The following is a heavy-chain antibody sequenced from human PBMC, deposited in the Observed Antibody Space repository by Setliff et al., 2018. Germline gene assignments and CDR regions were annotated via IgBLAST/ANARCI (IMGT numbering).Heavy chain of an antibody. Sequence: GGSLSLSCVVSGFTFSSYAMSWVRQAPGKGLEWVSTITGSAARTYYADSVKGRFTISRDNAKNSLYLQMNSLRAEDTAVYYCARDSVLRYFDWLLYTPDAFDIWGQGTMVTVSS. J-gene: IGHJ3*02. CDR1: GFTFSSYA. CDR2: ITGSAART. CDR3: ARDSVLRYFDWLLYTPDAFDI. V-gene: IGHV3-23*01. D-gene: IGHD3-9*01.